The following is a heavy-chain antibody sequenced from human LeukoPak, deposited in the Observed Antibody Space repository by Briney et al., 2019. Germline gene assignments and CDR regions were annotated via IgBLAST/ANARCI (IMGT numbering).Heavy chain of an antibody. J-gene: IGHJ3*02. CDR1: GYTFTSYA. D-gene: IGHD1-14*01. V-gene: IGHV1-3*01. CDR3: ANEPLFRPGGAFDI. Sequence: ASVKVSCKASGYTFTSYAMHWVRQAPGQRLEWMGWINAGNGNTKYSQKFQGRVTITRDTSASTAYMELSSLRSEDTAVYYCANEPLFRPGGAFDIWGQGTMVTVSS. CDR2: INAGNGNT.